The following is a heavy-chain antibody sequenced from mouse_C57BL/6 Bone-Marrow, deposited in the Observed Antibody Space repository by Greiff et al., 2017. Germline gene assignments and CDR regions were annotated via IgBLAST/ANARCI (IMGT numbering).Heavy chain of an antibody. Sequence: EVQLQQSGPELVKPGASVKISCKASGYTFTDYYMNWVKQSHGKSLEWIGDINPNNGGTSYNQKFKGKATLTVDKSSSTAYMELRSLTSEDSAVYYCAGNWRGVWYLDVWGTGTTGTVSS. D-gene: IGHD4-1*01. J-gene: IGHJ1*03. CDR2: INPNNGGT. CDR1: GYTFTDYY. V-gene: IGHV1-26*01. CDR3: AGNWRGVWYLDV.